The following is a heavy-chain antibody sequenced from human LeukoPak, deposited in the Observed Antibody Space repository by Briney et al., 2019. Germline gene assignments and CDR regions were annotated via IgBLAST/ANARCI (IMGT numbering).Heavy chain of an antibody. Sequence: PGGSLRLSCAASGFTFDDYGMSWVRQAPGKGLEWVSGINWNGGSTGYADSVKGRFTISRDNAKNSLYLQMNSLRAEDTASYYCARGPYDSSGYYYTSYFQHWGQGTLVTVSS. CDR3: ARGPYDSSGYYYTSYFQH. J-gene: IGHJ1*01. V-gene: IGHV3-20*04. D-gene: IGHD3-22*01. CDR1: GFTFDDYG. CDR2: INWNGGST.